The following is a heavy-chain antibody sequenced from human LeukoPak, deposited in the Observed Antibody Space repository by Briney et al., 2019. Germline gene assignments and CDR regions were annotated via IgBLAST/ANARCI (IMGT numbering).Heavy chain of an antibody. CDR1: GFTFSSYS. V-gene: IGHV3-49*04. CDR3: TRDQGHYYDSSGYYVRNFDY. J-gene: IGHJ4*02. D-gene: IGHD3-22*01. CDR2: IRSKAYGGTT. Sequence: GGSLRLSCAASGFTFSSYSMNWVRQAPGKGLEWVGFIRSKAYGGTTEYAASVKGRFTISRDDSKSIAYLQMNSLKTEDTAVYYCTRDQGHYYDSSGYYVRNFDYWGQGTLVTVSS.